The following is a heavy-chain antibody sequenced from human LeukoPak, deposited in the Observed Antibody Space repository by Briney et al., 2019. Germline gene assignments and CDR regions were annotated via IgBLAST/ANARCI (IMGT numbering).Heavy chain of an antibody. D-gene: IGHD3-9*01. CDR2: ISGSGGST. CDR3: AKFSLDFLTGSYNLDAFDI. V-gene: IGHV3-23*01. CDR1: GFTFSSYA. J-gene: IGHJ3*02. Sequence: PGGSLRLSCAASGFTFSSYAMSWVRQAPGKGLEWVSAISGSGGSTYYADSVKGRFTISRDNSKNTLYLQMNSLRAEDTAVYYCAKFSLDFLTGSYNLDAFDIWGQGTMVTVSS.